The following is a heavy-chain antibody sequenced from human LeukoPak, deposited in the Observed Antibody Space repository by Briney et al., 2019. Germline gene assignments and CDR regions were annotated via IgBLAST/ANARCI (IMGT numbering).Heavy chain of an antibody. CDR2: IYYSGST. CDR1: GGSISSGDYY. V-gene: IGHV4-30-4*08. D-gene: IGHD4-11*01. J-gene: IGHJ4*02. Sequence: SETLSLTCTVSGGSISSGDYYWSWIRQPPGKGLEWIGYIYYSGSTYYNPSLKGRVTISVDTSKNQFSLKLSSVTAADTAVYYCARGPPYSYLDYWGQGTLVTVSS. CDR3: ARGPPYSYLDY.